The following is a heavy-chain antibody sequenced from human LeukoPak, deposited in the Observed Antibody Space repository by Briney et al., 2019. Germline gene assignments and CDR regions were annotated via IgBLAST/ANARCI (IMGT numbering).Heavy chain of an antibody. CDR1: GLTFSSHW. Sequence: GGSLRLSCAASGLTFSSHWMSWVRQAPGKGLEWVANIKKDGSEKYYVDAVKGRFTISRDNSKNSLYLQMNSLRAEDTALYYCAKEDFDYWGQGTLVTVSS. V-gene: IGHV3-7*03. CDR2: IKKDGSEK. J-gene: IGHJ4*02. CDR3: AKEDFDY.